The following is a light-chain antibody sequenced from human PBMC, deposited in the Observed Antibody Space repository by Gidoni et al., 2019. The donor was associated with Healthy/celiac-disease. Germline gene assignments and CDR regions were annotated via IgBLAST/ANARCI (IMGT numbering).Light chain of an antibody. Sequence: DIQMTQSPSYLSASVGDRVTITCRASQSISSYLNRYQQKPGKAPKLLIYAASSLQSGVPSRFSGSGSGTDFTLTISSLQPEDFATYYGQQSYSTPYSFGQGTKLEIK. CDR1: QSISSY. V-gene: IGKV1-39*01. J-gene: IGKJ2*03. CDR2: AAS. CDR3: QQSYSTPYS.